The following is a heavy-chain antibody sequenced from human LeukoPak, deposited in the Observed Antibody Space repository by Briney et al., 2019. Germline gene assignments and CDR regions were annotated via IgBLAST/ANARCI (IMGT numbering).Heavy chain of an antibody. J-gene: IGHJ4*02. D-gene: IGHD4-17*01. CDR2: IHYNGST. CDR3: AREDGGDYAYTLDY. V-gene: IGHV4-39*02. Sequence: SETLSLTCTVSGGSISSSSYYWGWLRQPPGKGLEGIGGIHYNGSTYYNPSLKSRVTISVDTSKNQFSVKLSSVTAADTAVYYCAREDGGDYAYTLDYWGQGTLVTVSS. CDR1: GGSISSSSYY.